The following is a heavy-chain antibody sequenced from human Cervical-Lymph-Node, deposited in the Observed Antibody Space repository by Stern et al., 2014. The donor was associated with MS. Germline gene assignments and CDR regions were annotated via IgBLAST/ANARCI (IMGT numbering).Heavy chain of an antibody. CDR2: INHSGNT. V-gene: IGHV4-34*01. J-gene: IGHJ3*01. CDR3: ARERKVERSARVFVSFDV. D-gene: IGHD1-1*01. Sequence: QVQLQQWGAGLLRPSETLSLTCAVHGASFTDNYWSWIRPTPGKGLEWIGEINHSGNTHNSRYLMSRVPLSVDTSKNKFSLKLNSVTAADTAVYYCARERKVERSARVFVSFDVWGQGTLLTVSS. CDR1: GASFTDNY.